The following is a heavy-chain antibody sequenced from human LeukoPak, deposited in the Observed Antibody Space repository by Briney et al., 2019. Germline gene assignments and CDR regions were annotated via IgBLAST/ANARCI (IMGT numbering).Heavy chain of an antibody. V-gene: IGHV3-48*01. CDR3: AKEAVAVTCNSDYYYGMDV. Sequence: PGGSLRLSCAASGFTFSSYSMNWVRQAPGKGLEWVSYISSSSSTIYYADSVKGRFTISRDNAKNSLYLQMNSLRAEDTAVYYCAKEAVAVTCNSDYYYGMDVWGQGTTVTVSS. J-gene: IGHJ6*02. CDR2: ISSSSSTI. CDR1: GFTFSSYS. D-gene: IGHD2-15*01.